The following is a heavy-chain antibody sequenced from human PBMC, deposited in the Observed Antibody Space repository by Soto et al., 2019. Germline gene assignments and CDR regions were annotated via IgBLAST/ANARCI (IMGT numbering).Heavy chain of an antibody. Sequence: GGSLRLSCAASGFTVSSNYMSWVRQAPGKGLELVSVIYSVGSTYYAYSVKGSFTISRDNSKNTLYLQMNSLRAEDTAFYYCAYIIVVVTAIHSYGMDVWGQGTTVTVSS. V-gene: IGHV3-66*01. D-gene: IGHD2-21*02. CDR1: GFTVSSNY. CDR3: AYIIVVVTAIHSYGMDV. CDR2: IYSVGST. J-gene: IGHJ6*02.